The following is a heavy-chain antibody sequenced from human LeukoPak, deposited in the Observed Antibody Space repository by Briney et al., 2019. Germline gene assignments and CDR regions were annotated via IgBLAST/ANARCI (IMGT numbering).Heavy chain of an antibody. Sequence: GGSLRLSCAASGFTFSSYGMHWVRQAPGKGLEWVAFIRYDGSNIYYADSVKGRFTISRDNSKNTLYLQMNSLITEDTAVYYCARGPGPAGGSSGWYYFDYWGQGTLVTVSS. CDR3: ARGPGPAGGSSGWYYFDY. V-gene: IGHV3-30*02. J-gene: IGHJ4*02. CDR1: GFTFSSYG. D-gene: IGHD6-19*01. CDR2: IRYDGSNI.